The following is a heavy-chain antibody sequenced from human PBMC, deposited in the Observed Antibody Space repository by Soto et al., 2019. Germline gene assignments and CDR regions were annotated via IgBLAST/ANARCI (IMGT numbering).Heavy chain of an antibody. Sequence: LRLSCAASGFTFTTSWMSWVRQAPGTGLEWVANIKQDGSEKYYVDSVKGRFTISRDNAKNSLYLQMNSLRAEDTALYYCARVYPGSGWPYHYYGMDVWGQGTTVTVSS. CDR2: IKQDGSEK. CDR3: ARVYPGSGWPYHYYGMDV. J-gene: IGHJ6*02. V-gene: IGHV3-7*01. D-gene: IGHD6-19*01. CDR1: GFTFTTSW.